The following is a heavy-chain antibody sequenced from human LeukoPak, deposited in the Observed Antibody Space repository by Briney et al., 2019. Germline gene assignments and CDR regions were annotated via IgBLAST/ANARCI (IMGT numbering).Heavy chain of an antibody. D-gene: IGHD1-7*01. Sequence: ASVKVSCKASGYAFTSYYMHWVRQAPGQGLEWMGIINPSGGSTSYAQKFQGRVTMTRDTSTSTVYMELSSLRSEDTAVYYCARDEAGTTPGDYWGQGTLVTVSS. CDR3: ARDEAGTTPGDY. CDR1: GYAFTSYY. CDR2: INPSGGST. J-gene: IGHJ4*02. V-gene: IGHV1-46*01.